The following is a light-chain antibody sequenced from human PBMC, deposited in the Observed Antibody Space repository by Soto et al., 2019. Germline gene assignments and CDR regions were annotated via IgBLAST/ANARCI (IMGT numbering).Light chain of an antibody. J-gene: IGKJ4*01. V-gene: IGKV3D-15*01. Sequence: DIEMTQSPLTLSASLGERATLSCRASQNINIYLAWYQQRPGQAPRVLIYGASSRASGIPDRFSGSGSGTDFSLTINRLEPDDFAFYYCQQYKDWPPRTFGGGTKVEIK. CDR3: QQYKDWPPRT. CDR2: GAS. CDR1: QNINIY.